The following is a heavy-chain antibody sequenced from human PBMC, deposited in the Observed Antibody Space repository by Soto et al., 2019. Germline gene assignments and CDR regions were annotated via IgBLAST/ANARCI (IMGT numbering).Heavy chain of an antibody. CDR2: VSDDGSNK. Sequence: GSLRLSCAASGFTFSSYGMHWVRQAPGKGLEWVAVVSDDGSNKYCADSVKGRFTISRDNSKNTLYLQMNSLRAEDTAVYYCAREDGYRGGDAFDIWGQGTMVTVSS. D-gene: IGHD5-12*01. CDR3: AREDGYRGGDAFDI. CDR1: GFTFSSYG. J-gene: IGHJ3*02. V-gene: IGHV3-30*03.